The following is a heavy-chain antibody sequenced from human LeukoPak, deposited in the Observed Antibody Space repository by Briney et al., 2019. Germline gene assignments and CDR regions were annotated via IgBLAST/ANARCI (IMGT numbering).Heavy chain of an antibody. CDR2: ISAYNGNT. CDR3: ARDGGHGYSSSWYYFDY. Sequence: ASVRVSCKASGYTFTSYGISWVRQAPGQGLEWMGWISAYNGNTNYAHTLQGRVTMTTDASTSTAYMELRSLRSDDTAVYYCARDGGHGYSSSWYYFDYWGQGTLVTVSS. V-gene: IGHV1-18*01. CDR1: GYTFTSYG. D-gene: IGHD6-13*01. J-gene: IGHJ4*02.